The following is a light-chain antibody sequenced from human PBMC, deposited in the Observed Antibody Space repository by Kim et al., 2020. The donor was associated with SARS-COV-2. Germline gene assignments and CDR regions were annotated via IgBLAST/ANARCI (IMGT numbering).Light chain of an antibody. CDR1: QGISNY. J-gene: IGKJ1*01. Sequence: ASVGDRVTITCLASQGISNYLAWYQQNPGKAPKVLIYGASTLQSGVPSRFSGSGSGTEFTLTINSLQPEDFATYFCQQFYVYPRTFGQGTKVDIK. V-gene: IGKV1-9*01. CDR2: GAS. CDR3: QQFYVYPRT.